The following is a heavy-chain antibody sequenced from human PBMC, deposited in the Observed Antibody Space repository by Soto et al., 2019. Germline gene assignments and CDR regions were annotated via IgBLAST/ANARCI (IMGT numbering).Heavy chain of an antibody. CDR1: GFTFSSYA. CDR3: AKDLIEYFYDSSGPPKDY. J-gene: IGHJ4*02. Sequence: GGSLRLSCAASGFTFSSYAMSWVRQAPGKGREWVSAISGSGGSTYYADSVKGRFTISRDNSKNTLYLQMNSLRAEDTAVYYCAKDLIEYFYDSSGPPKDYWGQGTLVTVSS. V-gene: IGHV3-23*01. D-gene: IGHD3-22*01. CDR2: ISGSGGST.